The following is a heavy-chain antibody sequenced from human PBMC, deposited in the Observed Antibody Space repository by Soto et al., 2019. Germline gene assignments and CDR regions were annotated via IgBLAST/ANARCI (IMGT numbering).Heavy chain of an antibody. D-gene: IGHD1-26*01. J-gene: IGHJ3*02. Sequence: VQLLVSGGGLVQPGGSLRLSCAASGFTFSSYAMHWVRQAPGKGLEWVAVISYDGSNKYYADSVKGRFTISRDNSKNTLYLQMNSLRAEDTAVYYCAREGKNSGSYYAAFDIWGQGTMVTVSS. CDR2: ISYDGSNK. CDR3: AREGKNSGSYYAAFDI. V-gene: IGHV3-30-3*01. CDR1: GFTFSSYA.